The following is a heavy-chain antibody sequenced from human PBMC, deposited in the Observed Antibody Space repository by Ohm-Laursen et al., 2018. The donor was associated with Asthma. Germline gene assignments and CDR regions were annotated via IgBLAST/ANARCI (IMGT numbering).Heavy chain of an antibody. Sequence: TQTLTLTCTFSGFSLRISGMSVSWIRQAPGQALEWLALIDADDDKFYSTSLRSRLTISKDTSKNQVVLTLTNVDPMDTATYYCARISEYSKSQNYWSFDLWGRGTLVTVSS. CDR1: GFSLRISGMS. CDR3: ARISEYSKSQNYWSFDL. J-gene: IGHJ2*01. D-gene: IGHD2-15*01. CDR2: IDADDDK. V-gene: IGHV2-70*01.